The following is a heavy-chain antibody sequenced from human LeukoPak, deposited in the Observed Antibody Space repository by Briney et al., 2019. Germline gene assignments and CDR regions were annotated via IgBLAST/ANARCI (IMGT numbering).Heavy chain of an antibody. J-gene: IGHJ4*02. V-gene: IGHV1-69*06. CDR2: IIPIFGTA. CDR1: GGTFSSYA. Sequence: SVKVSCKASGGTFSSYAISWVRQAPGQGLEWMGGIIPIFGTANYAQKFQGRVTITADKSTSTAYMELSSLRSEDTAVYYCAGGPARVGAIDYWGQGTLVTVSS. CDR3: AGGPARVGAIDY. D-gene: IGHD1-26*01.